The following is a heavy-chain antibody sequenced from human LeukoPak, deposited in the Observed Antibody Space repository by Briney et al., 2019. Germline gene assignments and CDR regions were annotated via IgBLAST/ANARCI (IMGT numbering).Heavy chain of an antibody. Sequence: GGSLRPSCAASGFTFSSYAMSWVRQAPGKGLEWVSAISGSGGSTYYADSVKGRFTISRDNSKNTLYLQMNSLRAEDTAVYYCAKNDAELPDFDYWGQGTLVTVSS. CDR2: ISGSGGST. CDR3: AKNDAELPDFDY. J-gene: IGHJ4*02. CDR1: GFTFSSYA. V-gene: IGHV3-23*01. D-gene: IGHD1-26*01.